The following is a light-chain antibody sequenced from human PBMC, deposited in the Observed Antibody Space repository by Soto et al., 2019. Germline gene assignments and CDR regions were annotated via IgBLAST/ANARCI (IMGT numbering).Light chain of an antibody. J-gene: IGKJ1*01. V-gene: IGKV1-39*01. Sequence: DIQLTQSPSSLSASVGDRATLTCRASQSISNNLNWYQQKPGQXPXLXXXGXXXRPXGVXSRFSGGRSGPDFTLTISSVKPEDFATYYCQQRSSRPPTFGEGTDVDNK. CDR2: GXX. CDR1: QSISNN. CDR3: QQRSSRPPT.